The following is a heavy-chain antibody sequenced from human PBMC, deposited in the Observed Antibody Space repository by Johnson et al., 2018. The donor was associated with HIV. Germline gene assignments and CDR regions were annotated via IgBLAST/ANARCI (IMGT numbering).Heavy chain of an antibody. Sequence: QVQLVESGGGVMQPGKSLRLSCEASGFTFRSYAMHWVRQAPGKGLEWVAVISYDGSNKYSAASVKGRFTISRDNSKNTLYLQMNSLRAEDTAVYYCARDHEAVPGAFDIWGQGTMVTVSS. V-gene: IGHV3-30-3*01. CDR3: ARDHEAVPGAFDI. J-gene: IGHJ3*02. CDR1: GFTFRSYA. D-gene: IGHD1-1*01. CDR2: ISYDGSNK.